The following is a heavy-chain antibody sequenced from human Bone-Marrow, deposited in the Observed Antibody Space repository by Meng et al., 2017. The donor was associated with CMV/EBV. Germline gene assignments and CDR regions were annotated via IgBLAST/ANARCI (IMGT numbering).Heavy chain of an antibody. Sequence: GSLRLSCTVSGGSISSYYWSWIRQPPGKGLEWIGYIYYSGSTYYNPSLKSRVTISVDTSKNQFSLKLSSVTAADTAVYYCASHGIVGATSFDYWGQGTLVTVSS. CDR2: IYYSGST. J-gene: IGHJ4*02. D-gene: IGHD1-26*01. CDR1: GGSISSYY. CDR3: ASHGIVGATSFDY. V-gene: IGHV4-59*06.